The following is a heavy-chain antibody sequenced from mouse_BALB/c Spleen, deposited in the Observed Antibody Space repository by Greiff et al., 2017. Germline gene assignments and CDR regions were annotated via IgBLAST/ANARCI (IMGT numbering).Heavy chain of an antibody. CDR3: ARHPLGRGYWYFDV. CDR1: GFTFSSYT. D-gene: IGHD4-1*01. V-gene: IGHV5-12-2*01. CDR2: ISNGGGST. J-gene: IGHJ1*01. Sequence: EVKLVESGGGLVKPGGSLKLSCAASGFTFSSYTMSWVRQTPEKRLEWVAYISNGGGSTYYPDTVKGRFTISRDNAKNTLYLQMSSLKSEDTAMYYCARHPLGRGYWYFDVWGAGTTVTVSS.